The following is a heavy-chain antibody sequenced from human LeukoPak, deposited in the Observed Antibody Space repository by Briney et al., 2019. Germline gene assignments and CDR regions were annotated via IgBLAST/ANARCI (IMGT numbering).Heavy chain of an antibody. J-gene: IGHJ4*02. Sequence: ASVKVSCTASGYTVTSYGISWVRQAPGQGLEWMGWISAYNGNTNYAQKLQGRVTMTTDTSTSTAYMELRSLRSDDTAVYYCARDHYYGSGSYYFPFDYWGQGTLVTVSS. CDR2: ISAYNGNT. CDR3: ARDHYYGSGSYYFPFDY. CDR1: GYTVTSYG. D-gene: IGHD3-10*01. V-gene: IGHV1-18*01.